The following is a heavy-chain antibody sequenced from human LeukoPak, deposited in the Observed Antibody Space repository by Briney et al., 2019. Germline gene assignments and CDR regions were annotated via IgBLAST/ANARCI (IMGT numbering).Heavy chain of an antibody. CDR3: ARHWRDGYNSWYFDL. Sequence: SETLSLTCTVSGSSVTSKSYYWGWIRQPPGKGLEWIGSIYYNGNTYYNPSLKSRVTISVDTSKNQFSLKLSSVTAADTAVYYCARHWRDGYNSWYFDLWGRGTLVTVSS. CDR2: IYYNGNT. J-gene: IGHJ2*01. D-gene: IGHD5-24*01. CDR1: GSSVTSKSYY. V-gene: IGHV4-39*01.